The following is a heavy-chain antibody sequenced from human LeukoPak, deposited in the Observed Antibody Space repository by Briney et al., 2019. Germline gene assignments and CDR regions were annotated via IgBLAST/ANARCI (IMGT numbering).Heavy chain of an antibody. J-gene: IGHJ4*02. D-gene: IGHD3-16*01. CDR1: GFTFSDYY. V-gene: IGHV3-11*04. CDR3: VRDQGGAVSY. CDR2: ISSLSGTI. Sequence: GGSLRLSCAASGFTFSDYYMSWIRQAPGKGLEWVSYISSLSGTINYADSVKGRFIISRDNAKNSMFLQMNSLRAEDTAVYYCVRDQGGAVSYWGQGTLVTVSS.